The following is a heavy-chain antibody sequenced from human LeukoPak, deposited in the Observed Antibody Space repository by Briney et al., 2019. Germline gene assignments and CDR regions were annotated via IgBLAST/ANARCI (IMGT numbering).Heavy chain of an antibody. CDR3: ARGFTIFGVVNDGFDI. V-gene: IGHV3-7*01. CDR2: INHNGREQ. Sequence: GGSLRLSCAASGFSFSQYWMTWVRQSPGKGLQWVANINHNGREQQYADSVKGRFIISRDNAKNTLYLQMNSLRVEDTAVYYCARGFTIFGVVNDGFDIWGQGTTVTVSS. D-gene: IGHD3-3*01. CDR1: GFSFSQYW. J-gene: IGHJ3*02.